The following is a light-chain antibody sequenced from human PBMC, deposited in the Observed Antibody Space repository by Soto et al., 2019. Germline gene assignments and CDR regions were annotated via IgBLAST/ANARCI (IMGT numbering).Light chain of an antibody. CDR1: QSISSW. Sequence: DIQMTQSPSTLSASVGDRVTITCRASQSISSWLAWYQQKPGKAPKLLIYKSSSLESGVPSTFIGSGSGTEFTLTISSLQPDDFATYYCQQYNSYSVTFGGGTKVQIK. CDR3: QQYNSYSVT. J-gene: IGKJ4*01. CDR2: KSS. V-gene: IGKV1-5*03.